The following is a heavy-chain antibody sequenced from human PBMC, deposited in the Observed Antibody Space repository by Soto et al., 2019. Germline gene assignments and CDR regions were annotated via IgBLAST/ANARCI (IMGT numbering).Heavy chain of an antibody. CDR3: AKVKVEWIQLWSTIDY. D-gene: IGHD5-18*01. V-gene: IGHV3-30*18. CDR1: GFTFSSYG. CDR2: ISYDGSNK. Sequence: QPGGSLRLSCAASGFTFSSYGMHWVRQAPGKGLEWVAVISYDGSNKYYADSVKGRFTISRDNSKNTLCLQMNSLRAEDTAVYYCAKVKVEWIQLWSTIDYWGQGTLVTVSS. J-gene: IGHJ4*02.